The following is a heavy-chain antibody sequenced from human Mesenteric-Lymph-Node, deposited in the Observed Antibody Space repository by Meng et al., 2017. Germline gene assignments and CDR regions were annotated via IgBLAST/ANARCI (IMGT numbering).Heavy chain of an antibody. V-gene: IGHV3-7*03. CDR2: IKKDGSEK. CDR1: GLTFSDFW. D-gene: IGHD6-19*01. CDR3: AKDRDPTGWYYFDS. Sequence: GESLKISCAASGLTFSDFWMTWVRQAPGKGLEWVANIKKDGSEKYYVDSVKGRFTISRDNAKNSLYLQMNGLRAEDTAFYFCAKDRDPTGWYYFDSWGQGTLVTSPQ. J-gene: IGHJ4*02.